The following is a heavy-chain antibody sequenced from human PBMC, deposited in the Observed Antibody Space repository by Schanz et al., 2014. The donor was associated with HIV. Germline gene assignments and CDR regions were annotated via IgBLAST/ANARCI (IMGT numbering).Heavy chain of an antibody. CDR3: RVFMFTYDV. J-gene: IGHJ3*01. CDR2: ITPDGSV. Sequence: EVQLVESGGGLVQPGRSLRLSCAASGFTFDDFAMHWVRQGPGKGLTWVSYITPDGSVTYADSVKGRFTASRDSSKNTLFLPMNSLRVEDTATYYCRVFMFTYDVWGQGTMVTVSS. D-gene: IGHD3-16*01. CDR1: GFTFDDFA. V-gene: IGHV3-9*01.